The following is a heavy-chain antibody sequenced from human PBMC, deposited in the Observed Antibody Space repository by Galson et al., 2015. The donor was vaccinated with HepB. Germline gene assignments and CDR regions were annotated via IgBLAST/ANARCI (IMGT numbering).Heavy chain of an antibody. CDR2: ISAYNGNT. J-gene: IGHJ5*02. Sequence: SVKVSCKASGYTFTSYGISWVRQAPGQGLEWMGWISAYNGNTNYAQKLQGRVTMTTDTSTSTAYMELRSLRSDDTAVYYCARDVAVAGDNDNWFDPWGQGTLVTVSS. D-gene: IGHD6-19*01. CDR3: ARDVAVAGDNDNWFDP. V-gene: IGHV1-18*04. CDR1: GYTFTSYG.